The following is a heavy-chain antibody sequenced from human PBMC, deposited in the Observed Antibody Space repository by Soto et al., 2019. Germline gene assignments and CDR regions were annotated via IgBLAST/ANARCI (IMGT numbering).Heavy chain of an antibody. J-gene: IGHJ5*02. D-gene: IGHD3-10*01. CDR1: GGTFSRYT. V-gene: IGHV1-69*02. Sequence: QVQLVQSGAEVKKPGSSVKVSCKASGGTFSRYTINWVRQAPGQGLEWMGRIIPIAAIANYTQKFQGRVTITADKSSTTAYMELSSLRSDDTAVYYCARVSPIVRGAPSWFDPWGQGTLVTVSS. CDR3: ARVSPIVRGAPSWFDP. CDR2: IIPIAAIA.